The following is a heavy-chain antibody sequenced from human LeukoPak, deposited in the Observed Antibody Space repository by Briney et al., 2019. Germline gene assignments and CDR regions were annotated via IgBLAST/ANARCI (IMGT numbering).Heavy chain of an antibody. CDR1: GYTFTSYY. D-gene: IGHD6-13*01. CDR3: AREPFGAGTNNWFDP. V-gene: IGHV1-46*01. Sequence: GASVKVSCKASGYTFTSYYMHWVRQAPGQGLEWMGIINPSGGSTSYAQKFQGRVTMTRDTSTSTVYMELSSLRSEDTAVYYCAREPFGAGTNNWFDPWGQGTLVTVSS. CDR2: INPSGGST. J-gene: IGHJ5*02.